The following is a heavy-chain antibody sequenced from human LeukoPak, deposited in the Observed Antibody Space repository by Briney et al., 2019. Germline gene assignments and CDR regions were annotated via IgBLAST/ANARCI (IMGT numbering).Heavy chain of an antibody. V-gene: IGHV4-39*07. CDR3: ARDMTGYSSSWYAFDI. CDR1: GGSISSSSYY. D-gene: IGHD6-13*01. J-gene: IGHJ3*02. Sequence: SETLSLTCTVSGGSISSSSYYWGWIRQPPGKGLEWIGTIHYSGSTYYNTSLKSRVTISVDTSKNQFSLKLSSVTAADTAVYYCARDMTGYSSSWYAFDIWGQGTMVTVSS. CDR2: IHYSGST.